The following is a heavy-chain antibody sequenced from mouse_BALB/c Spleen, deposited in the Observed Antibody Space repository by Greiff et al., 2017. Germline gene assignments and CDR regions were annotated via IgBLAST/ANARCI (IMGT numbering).Heavy chain of an antibody. D-gene: IGHD2-2*01. J-gene: IGHJ1*01. V-gene: IGHV5-9-3*01. CDR3: AEVTTGYWYFDV. CDR2: ISSGGSYT. Sequence: EVKLMESGGGLVKPGGSLKLSCAASGFTFSSYAMSWVRQTPEKRLEWVATISSGGSYTYYPDSVKGRFTISRDNAKNTLYLQMSSLRSEDTAMYYCAEVTTGYWYFDVWGAGTTVTVSS. CDR1: GFTFSSYA.